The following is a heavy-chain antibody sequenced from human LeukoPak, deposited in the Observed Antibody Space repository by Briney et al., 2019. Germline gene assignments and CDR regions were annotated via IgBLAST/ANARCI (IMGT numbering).Heavy chain of an antibody. CDR1: GGSFSGYY. CDR2: INHSGST. J-gene: IGHJ3*02. V-gene: IGHV4-34*01. CDR3: ARGPGYYDSDAFDI. D-gene: IGHD3-22*01. Sequence: SETLSLTCAVYGGSFSGYYWSWIRQTPGKGLEWIGEINHSGSTNYNPPLKSRVTISVDTSKNQFSLKLSSVTAADTAVYYCARGPGYYDSDAFDIWGQGTMVTVSS.